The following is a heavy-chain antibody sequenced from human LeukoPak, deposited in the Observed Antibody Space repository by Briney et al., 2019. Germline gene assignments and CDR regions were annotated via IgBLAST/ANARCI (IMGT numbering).Heavy chain of an antibody. CDR3: ARDEYYDILTGYSAFDI. V-gene: IGHV3-30*04. J-gene: IGHJ3*02. CDR1: GFTFTAYA. CDR2: ISYHGSNK. D-gene: IGHD3-9*01. Sequence: GGSLRLSCAASGFTFTAYAMHGVRQAPGKGLEGVAVISYHGSNKYYADSVKGRFTISRDNSKNTLYLQMNSLRAEDTAVYYCARDEYYDILTGYSAFDIWGQGTMVTVSS.